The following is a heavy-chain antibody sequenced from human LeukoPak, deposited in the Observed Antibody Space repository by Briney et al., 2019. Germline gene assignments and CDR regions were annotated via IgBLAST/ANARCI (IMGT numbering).Heavy chain of an antibody. V-gene: IGHV3-30*03. CDR2: ISYDGSNK. D-gene: IGHD5-24*01. J-gene: IGHJ4*02. CDR3: ARDPLQMATITRTFDY. Sequence: PGGSLRLSCAASGFTFSSYSMNWVRQAPGKGLEWVAVISYDGSNKYYADSVKGRFTISRDNSKNTLYLQMNSLRAEDTAVYYCARDPLQMATITRTFDYWGQGTLVTVSS. CDR1: GFTFSSYS.